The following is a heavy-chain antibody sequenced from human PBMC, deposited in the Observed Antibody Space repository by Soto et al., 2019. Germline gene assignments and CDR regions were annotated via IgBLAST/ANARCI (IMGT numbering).Heavy chain of an antibody. CDR2: ISSSSSTI. J-gene: IGHJ5*02. Sequence: GTLRVSCAGSGFSLSSYSMNWVRQAPGKGLEWVSYISSSSSTIYYADSVKGRFTISRDNSKNSLYLQMNSLRDEDTAVYYCAREAFYSSGPINWFDPWGQGTLVTVSS. CDR3: AREAFYSSGPINWFDP. CDR1: GFSLSSYS. D-gene: IGHD6-19*01. V-gene: IGHV3-48*02.